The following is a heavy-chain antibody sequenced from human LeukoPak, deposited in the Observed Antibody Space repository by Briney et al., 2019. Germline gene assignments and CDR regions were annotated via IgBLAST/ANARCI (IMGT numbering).Heavy chain of an antibody. Sequence: SETLSLTCTASGGSISTYHWSWIRQTPGQGLEWIGDIYYSGSTTYNPSLKSRVTISLDTSQNQFSLKLTSVPAADTAVYYCARGKGDAAGTAFDIWGQGTMVTVSS. CDR3: ARGKGDAAGTAFDI. CDR1: GGSISTYH. V-gene: IGHV4-59*01. CDR2: IYYSGST. D-gene: IGHD2-15*01. J-gene: IGHJ3*02.